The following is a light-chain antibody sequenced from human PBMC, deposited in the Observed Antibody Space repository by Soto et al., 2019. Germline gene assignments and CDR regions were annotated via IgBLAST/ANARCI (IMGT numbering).Light chain of an antibody. Sequence: DIVMTQSPDSLAVSLGERATINCKSSQSVLYSSNSKNYLAWYQQKPGQPPKLLIYWASTRESGVPDRFSGSGSGTDFTLTISSLQAEDVAVYYCQQYYSTPPSFGQGTKV. CDR1: QSVLYSSNSKNY. J-gene: IGKJ1*01. V-gene: IGKV4-1*01. CDR3: QQYYSTPPS. CDR2: WAS.